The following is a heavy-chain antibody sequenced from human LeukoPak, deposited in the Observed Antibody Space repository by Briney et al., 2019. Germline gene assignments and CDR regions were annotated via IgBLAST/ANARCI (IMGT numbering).Heavy chain of an antibody. CDR1: GFTFSSYS. CDR2: ISSSSSSYI. Sequence: PGGSLRLSCAASGFTFSSYSMNWVRQAPGKRLEWVSSISSSSSSYIYYADSVKGRFTISRDNAKNSLYLQMNSLRAEDTAVYYCARDSSRLRYFDYWGQGTLVTVSS. D-gene: IGHD5-12*01. J-gene: IGHJ4*02. V-gene: IGHV3-21*01. CDR3: ARDSSRLRYFDY.